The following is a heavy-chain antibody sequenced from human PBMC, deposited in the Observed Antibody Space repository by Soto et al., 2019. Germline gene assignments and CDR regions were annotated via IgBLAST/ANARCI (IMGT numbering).Heavy chain of an antibody. Sequence: PSETLSLTCAVSGGSISSGGYSWSWIRQPPGKGLEWIGYIYHSGSTYYNPSLKSRVTISVDTSKNQFSLKLSSVTAADTAVYYCARGLGHYYDSSGYYYWGQGTLVTVSS. CDR3: ARGLGHYYDSSGYYY. CDR1: GGSISSGGYS. V-gene: IGHV4-30-2*01. J-gene: IGHJ4*02. D-gene: IGHD3-22*01. CDR2: IYHSGST.